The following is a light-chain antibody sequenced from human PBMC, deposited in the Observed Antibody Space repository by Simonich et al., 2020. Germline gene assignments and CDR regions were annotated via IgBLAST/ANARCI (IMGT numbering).Light chain of an antibody. CDR3: QQYYSTPIT. CDR2: WAS. J-gene: IGKJ5*01. Sequence: DIVMTQSPDSLAVSLGERATINCKSSQSVLYSSNNKNYLAWYPQKPGQPPKLLIYWASARESGVPDRVRGSGSGTDFTLTISSLQAEDVAVYYCQQYYSTPITFGQGTRLEIK. CDR1: QSVLYSSNNKNY. V-gene: IGKV4-1*01.